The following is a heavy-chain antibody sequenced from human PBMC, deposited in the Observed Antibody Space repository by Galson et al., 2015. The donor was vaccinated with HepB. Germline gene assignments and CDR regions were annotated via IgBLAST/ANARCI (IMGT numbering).Heavy chain of an antibody. J-gene: IGHJ5*01. CDR2: ISTTGSYT. V-gene: IGHV3-11*06. CDR1: GFSFSESY. CDR3: SRGGSRSSGFDS. D-gene: IGHD6-6*01. Sequence: SLRLSCAASGFSFSESYMSWIRQAPGKGLEWVSYISTTGSYTNYADSVKGRFTISRDNSKNSLYLQLNSLRAEDTAVYYCSRGGSRSSGFDSWGQGTLVTVSS.